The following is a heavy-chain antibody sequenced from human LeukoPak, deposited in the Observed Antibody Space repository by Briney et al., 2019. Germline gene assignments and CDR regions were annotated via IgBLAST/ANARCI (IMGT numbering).Heavy chain of an antibody. V-gene: IGHV3-33*01. D-gene: IGHD1-26*01. CDR2: IWYDVNHK. CDR1: GFTFNSYG. J-gene: IGHJ3*01. CDR3: ARGWEGAYDL. Sequence: PGRSLRLSCAASGFTFNSYGMHWVRQAPGKGLEWVAVIWYDVNHKYYADSVKGRFTISRDNSKNTLYLQMNSLRAEDTAVYYCARGWEGAYDLWGQGTRVTVSS.